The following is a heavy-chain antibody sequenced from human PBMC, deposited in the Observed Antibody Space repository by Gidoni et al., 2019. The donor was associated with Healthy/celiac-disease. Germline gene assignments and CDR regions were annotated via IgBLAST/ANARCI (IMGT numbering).Heavy chain of an antibody. V-gene: IGHV4-30-2*01. D-gene: IGHD3-22*01. CDR3: ARGYDSSGYHNWFDP. CDR2: IFHSGST. Sequence: QLQLQESGSRLVKPSQTLSLTCAVSGCSISSGGYSWSWIRQPPGKGLEWIGYIFHSGSTYYNPSLKSRVTISVDRSKNQFSLKLSSVTAADTAVYYCARGYDSSGYHNWFDPWGQGTLVTVSS. J-gene: IGHJ5*02. CDR1: GCSISSGGYS.